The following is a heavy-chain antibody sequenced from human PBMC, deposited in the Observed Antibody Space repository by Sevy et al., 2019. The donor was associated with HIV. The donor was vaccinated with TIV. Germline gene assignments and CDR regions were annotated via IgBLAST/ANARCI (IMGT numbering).Heavy chain of an antibody. J-gene: IGHJ1*01. CDR1: GLTFSSYW. CDR3: TSILPAGVPVEYFQH. CDR2: INQGGSQE. Sequence: GGSLRLSCAASGLTFSSYWMTWVRQAPGKGLEWVANINQGGSQEYYVDSVKGRFTISRDNAKNSLYLQMNSLRAEDTAVYYCTSILPAGVPVEYFQHWGQGTLVTVSS. V-gene: IGHV3-7*01. D-gene: IGHD2-2*01.